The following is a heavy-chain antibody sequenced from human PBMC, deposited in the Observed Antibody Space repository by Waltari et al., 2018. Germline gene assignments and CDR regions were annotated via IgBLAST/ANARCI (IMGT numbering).Heavy chain of an antibody. V-gene: IGHV3-23*01. J-gene: IGHJ4*02. CDR1: GFTFSSYV. CDR2: ISGSGGTT. CDR3: AVVVIKPDFDY. D-gene: IGHD3-22*01. Sequence: EVQLLESGGGLIQPGGSLRLSCAASGFTFSSYVMSWVRQAPGKGLEWVSAISGSGGTTYYADSVKGRFTISRDNSKNTVYLQMNSLRAEDTAVYYCAVVVIKPDFDYWGQGTLVTVSS.